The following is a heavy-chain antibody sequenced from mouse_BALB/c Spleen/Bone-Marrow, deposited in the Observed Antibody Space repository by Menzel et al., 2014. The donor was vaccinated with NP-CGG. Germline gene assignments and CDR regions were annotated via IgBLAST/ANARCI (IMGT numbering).Heavy chain of an antibody. Sequence: QVQLQQPGAELARPGASVKMSCKASGYTFTSYTMHWVKQRPGQGLEWIGFINPSSNYTNYNQKFKDKATLTADKSSSTAYMQLGSLTSEDSAVYYCARVLRWSLDYWGQGTTLTVSS. CDR1: GYTFTSYT. J-gene: IGHJ2*01. CDR2: INPSSNYT. CDR3: ARVLRWSLDY. V-gene: IGHV1-4*01. D-gene: IGHD6-2*01.